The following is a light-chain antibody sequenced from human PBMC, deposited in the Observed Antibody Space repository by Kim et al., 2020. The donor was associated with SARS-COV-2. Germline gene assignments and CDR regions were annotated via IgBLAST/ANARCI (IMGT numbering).Light chain of an antibody. Sequence: ASVGDRVTITCRASQYISNYLAWFQQKPGQAPKSLIYGASSLQVGVPSRFSGSGSGRDFTLTITSLYPEDFASYYCQQYNDFPITFGQGTRLEIK. CDR2: GAS. J-gene: IGKJ5*01. V-gene: IGKV1-16*01. CDR3: QQYNDFPIT. CDR1: QYISNY.